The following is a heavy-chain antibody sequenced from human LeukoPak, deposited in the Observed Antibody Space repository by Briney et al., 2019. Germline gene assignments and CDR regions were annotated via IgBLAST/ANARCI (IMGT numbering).Heavy chain of an antibody. CDR1: GYSISSNYY. CDR3: ARDNNGSGREYDY. D-gene: IGHD3-10*01. Sequence: SETLSLTCTVSGYSISSNYYWAWIRQPPGKGLEWIGSIYHPVDTSYNPSLKSRITMSVDTSKNQFSLKLSSVTAADTAVYYCARDNNGSGREYDYWGQGTLVTVSS. J-gene: IGHJ4*02. CDR2: IYHPVDT. V-gene: IGHV4-38-2*02.